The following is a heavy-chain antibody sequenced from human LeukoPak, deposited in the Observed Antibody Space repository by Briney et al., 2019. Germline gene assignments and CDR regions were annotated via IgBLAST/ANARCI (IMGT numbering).Heavy chain of an antibody. Sequence: PGGSLRLSCTASGFTFSSYAMPWVRQAPGKGLEWVAVISYDGSNKYYADSVKGRFTISRDNSKNTLYLQMNSLRAEDTAVYYCAREPSSGTDYWGQGTLVTVSS. CDR3: AREPSSGTDY. CDR2: ISYDGSNK. J-gene: IGHJ4*02. D-gene: IGHD6-19*01. CDR1: GFTFSSYA. V-gene: IGHV3-30-3*01.